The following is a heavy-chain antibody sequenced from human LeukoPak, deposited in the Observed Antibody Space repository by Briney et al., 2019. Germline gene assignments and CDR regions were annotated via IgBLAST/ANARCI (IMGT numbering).Heavy chain of an antibody. V-gene: IGHV3-30*18. CDR3: AKDKSWLASFDY. D-gene: IGHD6-19*01. CDR2: ISYDGTNK. CDR1: GFTFSNYG. Sequence: PGGSLRLSCAGSGFTFSNYGMHWVRQAPGKGPEWVAVISYDGTNKYYADSVKGRFTISRDNSKNTVYLQMNSLRAEDTAVYYCAKDKSWLASFDYWGQGTLVPVSS. J-gene: IGHJ4*02.